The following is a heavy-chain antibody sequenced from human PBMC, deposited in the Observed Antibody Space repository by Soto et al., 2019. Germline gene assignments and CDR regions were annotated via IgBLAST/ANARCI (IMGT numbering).Heavy chain of an antibody. D-gene: IGHD3-3*01. J-gene: IGHJ4*02. Sequence: QVQLQESGPGLVKPSETLSLTCTVSGGSISSYYWSWIRQPPGKGLEWIGYIYYTGITNYNPSLKRRVTISVDTSKTQFSLKLTSVTAADTAVYYCARDTIFGVGAFDYWGQGTLVTVPS. CDR2: IYYTGIT. V-gene: IGHV4-59*01. CDR3: ARDTIFGVGAFDY. CDR1: GGSISSYY.